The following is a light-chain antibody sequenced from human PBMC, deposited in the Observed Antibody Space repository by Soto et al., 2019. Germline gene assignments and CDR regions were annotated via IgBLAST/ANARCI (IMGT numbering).Light chain of an antibody. CDR1: ESVHKW. Sequence: DIQMTQSPPALSASVGDRVTITCRASESVHKWLAWYQQKAGKAPKVLIYDASTLETGVPSRFSGSGSGTEFALTISSLQPNDSATYVCQQYHGSSLTFAQGTKVEI. V-gene: IGKV1-5*01. CDR2: DAS. J-gene: IGKJ1*01. CDR3: QQYHGSSLT.